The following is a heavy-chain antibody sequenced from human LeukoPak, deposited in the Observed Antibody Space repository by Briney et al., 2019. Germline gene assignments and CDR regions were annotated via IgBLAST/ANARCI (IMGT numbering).Heavy chain of an antibody. Sequence: SETLSLTCTVSGGSISSSSYYWGWIRQPPGKGLEWIGSIYYSGSTYYNPSLKSRVTISVDTSKNQFSLKLSSVTAADTAVYYCARSDIVATIPFDYCGQGTLVTVSS. CDR1: GGSISSSSYY. J-gene: IGHJ4*02. D-gene: IGHD5-12*01. CDR2: IYYSGST. V-gene: IGHV4-39*01. CDR3: ARSDIVATIPFDY.